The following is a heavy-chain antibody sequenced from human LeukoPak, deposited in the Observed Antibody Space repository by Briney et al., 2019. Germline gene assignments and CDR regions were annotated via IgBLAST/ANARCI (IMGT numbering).Heavy chain of an antibody. CDR3: ARGVVAGYSSGWCNYYYYMDV. J-gene: IGHJ6*03. CDR2: ISSSGSTI. V-gene: IGHV3-48*03. D-gene: IGHD6-19*01. Sequence: GGSLRLSCAASGFTFSSYEMNWVRQAPGKGLEWVSYISSSGSTIYYADSVKGRFTISRDNAKNSLYLQMNSLRAEDTAVYYCARGVVAGYSSGWCNYYYYMDVWGKGTTVTISS. CDR1: GFTFSSYE.